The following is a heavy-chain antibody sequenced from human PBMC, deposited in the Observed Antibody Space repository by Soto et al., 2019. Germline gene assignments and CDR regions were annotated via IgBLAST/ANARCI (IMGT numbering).Heavy chain of an antibody. D-gene: IGHD3-16*01. CDR3: ALLGGMITFGGVKGSPPPFYYFDY. CDR1: GYTFTSYG. CDR2: ISAYNGNT. Sequence: ASVKVSCKASGYTFTSYGISWVRQAPGQGLEWMGWISAYNGNTNYAQKLQGRVTMTTDTSTSTAYMELRSLRSDDTAVYYCALLGGMITFGGVKGSPPPFYYFDYWGQGTLVTVSS. V-gene: IGHV1-18*01. J-gene: IGHJ4*02.